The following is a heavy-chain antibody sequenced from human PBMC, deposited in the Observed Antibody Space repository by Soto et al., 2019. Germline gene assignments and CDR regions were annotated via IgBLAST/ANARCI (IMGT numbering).Heavy chain of an antibody. D-gene: IGHD6-6*01. J-gene: IGHJ4*02. Sequence: SGATLVNPPRTLTLTCTFSGFSLSTSGMCGSWIRQPPGKALEWLALINWDDDKYYSTSLETSLTISKDTSKNQVVLTMTNMYPVDTAGYYCARVTYSSSSLTPLDYWGQGTLVTVSS. V-gene: IGHV2-70*01. CDR2: INWDDDK. CDR1: GFSLSTSGMC. CDR3: ARVTYSSSSLTPLDY.